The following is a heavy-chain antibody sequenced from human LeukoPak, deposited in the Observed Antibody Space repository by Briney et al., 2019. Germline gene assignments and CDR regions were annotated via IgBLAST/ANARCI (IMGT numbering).Heavy chain of an antibody. V-gene: IGHV3-74*01. CDR1: GFTFSDYA. Sequence: GSLRLSCAASGFTFSDYAMSWLRQVPGKGLVWVSHINSDGSWTSYADSVKGRFTISKDNAKNTVYLQMNSLRAEDTAVYYCVSFYETYWGRGTLVAVSS. J-gene: IGHJ4*02. CDR2: INSDGSWT. D-gene: IGHD2/OR15-2a*01. CDR3: VSFYETY.